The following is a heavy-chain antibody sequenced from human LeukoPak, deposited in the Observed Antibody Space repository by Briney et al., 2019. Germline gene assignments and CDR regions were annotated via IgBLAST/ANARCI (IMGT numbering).Heavy chain of an antibody. CDR3: ARHLRDGYNYAIDY. CDR2: IYTSGST. V-gene: IGHV4-61*02. D-gene: IGHD5-24*01. CDR1: GGSISSGSYY. Sequence: PSETLSLTCTVSGGSISSGSYYWSWIRQPAGKGLEWIGRIYTSGSTNYNPSLKSRVTISVDTSKNQFSLKLSSVTAADTAVYYCARHLRDGYNYAIDYWGQGTLVTVSS. J-gene: IGHJ4*02.